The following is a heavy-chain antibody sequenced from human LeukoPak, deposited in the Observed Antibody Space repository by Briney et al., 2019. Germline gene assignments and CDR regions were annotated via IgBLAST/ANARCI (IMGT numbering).Heavy chain of an antibody. D-gene: IGHD3-3*01. J-gene: IGHJ6*04. CDR3: ARAVYDFTDV. V-gene: IGHV3-74*01. Sequence: PGGSLRLSCAASGFTFNSYWMHWVRQAPGKGLVWVSRINGDGCYTSYADSVKGRFTISRDNAKNTLYMQMNSLRGEDTAVYYCARAVYDFTDVWGKGTTVTVSS. CDR1: GFTFNSYW. CDR2: INGDGCYT.